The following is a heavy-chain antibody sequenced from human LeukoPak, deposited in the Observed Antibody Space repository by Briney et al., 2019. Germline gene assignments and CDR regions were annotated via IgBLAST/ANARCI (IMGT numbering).Heavy chain of an antibody. D-gene: IGHD3-22*01. CDR3: AKGVGYDSSGYPIDY. J-gene: IGHJ4*02. CDR1: GFTFSSYA. V-gene: IGHV3-23*01. Sequence: GGSLRLSCAASGFTFSSYAMSWVRQAPGKGLEWVSAISGSGGSTYYADSVKGRFTISRDNSKNTPYLQMNSLRAEDTAVYYCAKGVGYDSSGYPIDYWGQGTLVTVSS. CDR2: ISGSGGST.